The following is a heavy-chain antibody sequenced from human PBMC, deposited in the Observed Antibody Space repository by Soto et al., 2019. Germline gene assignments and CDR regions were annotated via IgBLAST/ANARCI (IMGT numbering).Heavy chain of an antibody. Sequence: QVQLQESGPGLVKPSETLSLTCTVSGGSISSYYWSWIRQPPGKGLEWIGYIYYSGSTNYNPSLKSRVNISVDTSKNQFSLKLSSVTAADTAVYYCARGIMVPWFDPWGQGTLVTVSS. CDR1: GGSISSYY. J-gene: IGHJ5*02. CDR2: IYYSGST. CDR3: ARGIMVPWFDP. D-gene: IGHD3-10*01. V-gene: IGHV4-59*01.